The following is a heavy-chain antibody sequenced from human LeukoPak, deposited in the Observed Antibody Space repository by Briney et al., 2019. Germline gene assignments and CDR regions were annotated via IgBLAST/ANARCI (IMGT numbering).Heavy chain of an antibody. Sequence: GSLRLTCTVSGFTVSTNSWSWVRQAPGKGLEWIGSMYYRGSTYHNPSLKSRVTISVDKSNNQFSLRLISVTAADTAVDFCARVCVIDSGSSYFDYWGQGNLVTVSS. D-gene: IGHD3-9*01. J-gene: IGHJ4*02. CDR2: MYYRGST. CDR1: GFTVSTNS. V-gene: IGHV4-39*07. CDR3: ARVCVIDSGSSYFDY.